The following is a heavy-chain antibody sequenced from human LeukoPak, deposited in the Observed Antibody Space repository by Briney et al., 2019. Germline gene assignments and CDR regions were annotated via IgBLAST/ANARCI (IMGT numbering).Heavy chain of an antibody. D-gene: IGHD3-10*01. V-gene: IGHV3-23*01. CDR3: ARAPLTMVRGVRSYYYYMDV. CDR1: GFTFSSYG. Sequence: PGRSLRLSCAASGFTFSSYGMSWVRQAPGKGLEWVSAISGSGGSTYYADSVKGRFTISRDNSKNTLYLQMNSLRAEDTAVYYCARAPLTMVRGVRSYYYYMDVWGKGTTVTISS. CDR2: ISGSGGST. J-gene: IGHJ6*03.